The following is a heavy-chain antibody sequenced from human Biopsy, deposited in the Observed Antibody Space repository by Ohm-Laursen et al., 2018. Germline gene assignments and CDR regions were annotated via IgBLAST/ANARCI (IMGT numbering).Heavy chain of an antibody. CDR3: ARVGAVAPSIDYFDY. CDR2: IYYSGST. J-gene: IGHJ4*02. D-gene: IGHD3-3*01. Sequence: GTLSLTCTVSGDSVSSGSFYWTWIRQPPGQGLEYIGYIYYSGSTNYNPSLRSRVTISVDRSKNQFSLELSSVTAADTAVYYCARVGAVAPSIDYFDYWGQGALVTVSS. CDR1: GDSVSSGSFY. V-gene: IGHV4-61*01.